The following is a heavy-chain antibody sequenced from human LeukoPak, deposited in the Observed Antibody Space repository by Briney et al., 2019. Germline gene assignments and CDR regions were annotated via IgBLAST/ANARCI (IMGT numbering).Heavy chain of an antibody. Sequence: ASVKVSCRASGYMFTSYDISWARQAPGQGLEWVGRISASNGDTSYVQKFQDGVTLTTDTSASTAYMELRSLRPDDTAVYYCARGGLNWFDPWGQGTLVTVSS. CDR1: GYMFTSYD. CDR2: ISASNGDT. V-gene: IGHV1-18*01. CDR3: ARGGLNWFDP. J-gene: IGHJ5*02. D-gene: IGHD3-16*01.